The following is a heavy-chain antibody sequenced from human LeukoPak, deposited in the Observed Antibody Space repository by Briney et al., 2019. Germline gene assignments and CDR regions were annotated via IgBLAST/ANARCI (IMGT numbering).Heavy chain of an antibody. V-gene: IGHV3-23*01. J-gene: IGHJ4*02. CDR1: GFTFSSYA. CDR2: ISASGGST. D-gene: IGHD3-10*01. CDR3: ARAPEYYFDY. Sequence: GGSLRLSCAVSGFTFSSYAMSWVRQAPGKGLEWVSAISASGGSTYYADSVKGRFIISRDNSRNTLYLQMNSLRAEDTAVYYCARAPEYYFDYWGQGTLVTVSS.